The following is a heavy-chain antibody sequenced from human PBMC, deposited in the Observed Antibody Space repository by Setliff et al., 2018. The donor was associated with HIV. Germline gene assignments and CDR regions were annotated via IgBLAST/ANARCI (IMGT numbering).Heavy chain of an antibody. V-gene: IGHV1-18*01. CDR3: AKDPSVTVTTI. Sequence: ASVKVSCKASGYTFTAFGMNWLRQAPGQGPEWMGWISTYNGNTNYAQEFQGRVTMTTDTSTSTVYMELRSLRSDDTAVYYCAKDPSVTVTTIWGQGTMVTVSS. J-gene: IGHJ3*02. CDR1: GYTFTAFG. CDR2: ISTYNGNT. D-gene: IGHD4-17*01.